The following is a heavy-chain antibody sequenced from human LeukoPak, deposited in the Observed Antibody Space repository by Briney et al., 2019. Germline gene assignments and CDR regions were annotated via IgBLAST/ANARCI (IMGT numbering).Heavy chain of an antibody. CDR2: IYYSGST. CDR1: GGSISSYY. D-gene: IGHD1-26*01. V-gene: IGHV4-59*08. CDR3: ARDLAGTGSYSSYNWFDP. Sequence: SETLSLTCTVSGGSISSYYWSWIRQPPGKGLEWIGYIYYSGSTNYNPSLKSRVTISVDTSKNQFSLKLSSVTAADTAVYYCARDLAGTGSYSSYNWFDPWGQGTLVTVSS. J-gene: IGHJ5*02.